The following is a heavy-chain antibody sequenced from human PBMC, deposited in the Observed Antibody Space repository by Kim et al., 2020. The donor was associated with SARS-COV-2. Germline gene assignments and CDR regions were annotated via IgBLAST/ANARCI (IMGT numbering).Heavy chain of an antibody. J-gene: IGHJ4*02. CDR2: INHSGST. CDR3: ARVYRSGTPFDY. CDR1: GGSFSGYY. D-gene: IGHD2-8*01. V-gene: IGHV4-34*01. Sequence: SETLSLTCAVYGGSFSGYYWSWIRQPPGKGLEWIGEINHSGSTNYNPSLKSRVTISVDTSKNQFSLKLSSVTAADTAVYYCARVYRSGTPFDYWGQGTLV.